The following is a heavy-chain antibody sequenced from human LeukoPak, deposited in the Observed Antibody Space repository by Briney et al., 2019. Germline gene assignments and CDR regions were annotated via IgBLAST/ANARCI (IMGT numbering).Heavy chain of an antibody. CDR1: GFTFGNYD. Sequence: GGSLRLSCAVSGFTFGNYDMHWVRQTPGKGLEWVAVIWHDGSKEFYVDSVKGRFTIPRDNSENTLYLQMNSLRAEDTAVHYCARDHHYYDSSGLRSGCIDYWGQGTLVTVSS. CDR2: IWHDGSKE. D-gene: IGHD3-22*01. V-gene: IGHV3-33*01. J-gene: IGHJ4*02. CDR3: ARDHHYYDSSGLRSGCIDY.